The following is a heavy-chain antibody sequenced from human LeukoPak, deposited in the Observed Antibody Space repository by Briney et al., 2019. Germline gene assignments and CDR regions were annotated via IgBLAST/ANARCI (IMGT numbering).Heavy chain of an antibody. D-gene: IGHD5-24*01. V-gene: IGHV3-30-3*01. CDR2: ISYDGSNK. Sequence: GGSLRLSCAASGFTFSSYAMHWVRQAPGKGLEWVAVISYDGSNKYYADSVKGRFTISRDNSKNTLYLQMNSLRAEDTAVYYCARDRWIGRDGYNFGAESLLGYWGQGTLVTVSS. CDR3: ARDRWIGRDGYNFGAESLLGY. J-gene: IGHJ1*01. CDR1: GFTFSSYA.